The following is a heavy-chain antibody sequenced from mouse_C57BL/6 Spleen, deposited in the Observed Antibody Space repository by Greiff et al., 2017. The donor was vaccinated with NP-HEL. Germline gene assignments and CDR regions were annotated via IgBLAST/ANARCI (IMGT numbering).Heavy chain of an antibody. D-gene: IGHD1-3*01. CDR2: IDPSDSYT. CDR3: ARSRHSGYYGMDY. V-gene: IGHV1-69*01. Sequence: QVQLKQPGAELVMPGASVKLSCKASGYTFTSYWMHWVKQRPGQGLEWIGEIDPSDSYTNYNQKLKGKSTLTVDKSSSTAYMQLSSLTSEASAVYYCARSRHSGYYGMDYWGQGTSVTVSS. J-gene: IGHJ4*01. CDR1: GYTFTSYW.